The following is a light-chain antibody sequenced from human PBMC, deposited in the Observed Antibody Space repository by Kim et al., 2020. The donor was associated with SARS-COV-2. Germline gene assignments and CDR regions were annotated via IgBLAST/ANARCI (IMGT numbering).Light chain of an antibody. CDR2: DVS. CDR1: QSISSF. CDR3: QQRTNWPPIFT. Sequence: PGERATLSCRASQSISSFLAWYQQNPGQAPRLLIYDVSNRATGIPARFSGSGSGTDFTLTISSLEPEDFAVYYCQQRTNWPPIFTFGPGTKVDIK. J-gene: IGKJ3*01. V-gene: IGKV3-11*01.